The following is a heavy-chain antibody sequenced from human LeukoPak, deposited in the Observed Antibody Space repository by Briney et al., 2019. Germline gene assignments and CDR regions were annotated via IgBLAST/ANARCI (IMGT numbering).Heavy chain of an antibody. CDR3: ARNNWNETNFDY. CDR2: IDWDDDK. J-gene: IGHJ4*02. D-gene: IGHD1-20*01. V-gene: IGHV2-70*01. Sequence: TLSLTCAVYGGSFSGYYWSWIRQPPGKGLEWIALIDWDDDKYYSTSLKTRLTISKDTSKNQVVLTMTNMDPVDTATYYCARNNWNETNFDYWGQGTLVTVSS. CDR1: GGSFSGYY.